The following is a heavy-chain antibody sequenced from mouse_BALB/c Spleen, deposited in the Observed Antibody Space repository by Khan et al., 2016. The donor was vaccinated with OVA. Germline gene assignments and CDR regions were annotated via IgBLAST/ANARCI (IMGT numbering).Heavy chain of an antibody. V-gene: IGHV2-6-7*01. CDR1: GFSLTGYG. D-gene: IGHD1-2*01. CDR3: AIELRLRGFAY. CDR2: IWGDGST. J-gene: IGHJ3*01. Sequence: QVQLQQSGPGLVAPSQSLSITCTVSGFSLTGYGVNWVRQPPGKGLEWLGMIWGDGSTDYNSALKSRLSISKDNSKSQVFLKMNSLQTDDTARYYCAIELRLRGFAYWGQGTLVTVSA.